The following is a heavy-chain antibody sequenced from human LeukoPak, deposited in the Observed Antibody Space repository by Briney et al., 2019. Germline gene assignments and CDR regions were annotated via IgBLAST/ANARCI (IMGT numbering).Heavy chain of an antibody. J-gene: IGHJ2*01. V-gene: IGHV4-4*02. CDR3: ARVAAAGTLAGYFDL. Sequence: SGTLSLTCAVSGGSISSSNWWSWVRQPPGKGLEWIGEIYHSGSTNYNPSLKSRVTISVDKSKNQFSLKLSSVTAADTAVYYCARVAAAGTLAGYFDLWGRGTLVTVSS. CDR2: IYHSGST. D-gene: IGHD6-13*01. CDR1: GGSISSSNW.